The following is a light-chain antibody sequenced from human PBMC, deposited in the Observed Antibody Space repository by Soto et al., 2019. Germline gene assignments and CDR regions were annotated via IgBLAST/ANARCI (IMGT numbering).Light chain of an antibody. CDR2: DVS. Sequence: QSALTQPASVSGSPGQSITISCTGTISDVGGYNYVSWNQQHPGKAPKLMIFDVSNRPSGVSNRFSGSKSGYTASLTISGLQAEDEADYYCSSYTSSSTYVFGTGTKVTVL. J-gene: IGLJ1*01. CDR1: ISDVGGYNY. V-gene: IGLV2-14*03. CDR3: SSYTSSSTYV.